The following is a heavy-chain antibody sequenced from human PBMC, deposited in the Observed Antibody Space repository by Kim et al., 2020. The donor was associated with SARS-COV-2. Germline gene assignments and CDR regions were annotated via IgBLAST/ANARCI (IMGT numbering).Heavy chain of an antibody. D-gene: IGHD6-19*01. CDR2: TYYRSKWYN. Sequence: SQTLSLTCAISGDSVSSNSAAWNWIRQSPSRGLEWLGRTYYRSKWYNDYAVSVKSRITINPDTSKNQFFLQLNSVTPEDTAVYYCARDAARNSSGWSWGFDYWGQGTLVTVSS. V-gene: IGHV6-1*01. J-gene: IGHJ4*02. CDR1: GDSVSSNSAA. CDR3: ARDAARNSSGWSWGFDY.